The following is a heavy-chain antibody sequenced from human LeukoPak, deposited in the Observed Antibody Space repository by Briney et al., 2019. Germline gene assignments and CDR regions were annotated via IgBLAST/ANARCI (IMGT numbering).Heavy chain of an antibody. CDR2: INPTGSSTT. D-gene: IGHD3-10*01. CDR3: ARDMYYYGSGKNYYMDV. CDR1: GYTFSNYY. Sequence: ASAKVSCKASGYTFSNYYMHWVRQAPGQGLEWMGIINPTGSSTTNNAQKFQGRVTMTRDTSTSTVYMELSSLRSEDTAVYYCARDMYYYGSGKNYYMDVWGKGTTVTVSS. V-gene: IGHV1-46*01. J-gene: IGHJ6*03.